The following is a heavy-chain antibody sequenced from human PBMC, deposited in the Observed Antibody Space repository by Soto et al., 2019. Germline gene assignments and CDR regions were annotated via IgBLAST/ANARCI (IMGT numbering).Heavy chain of an antibody. D-gene: IGHD1-26*01. Sequence: LRLSCTASGFSFSSYALSWVRQAPGKGLEWVSTISGSDGKTYYADSVKGRFSISRDTSKTTLYLEMTSLRVEDTAVYYCARWSFLDYWGQGTRVTVSS. CDR2: ISGSDGKT. J-gene: IGHJ4*02. CDR1: GFSFSSYA. V-gene: IGHV3-23*01. CDR3: ARWSFLDY.